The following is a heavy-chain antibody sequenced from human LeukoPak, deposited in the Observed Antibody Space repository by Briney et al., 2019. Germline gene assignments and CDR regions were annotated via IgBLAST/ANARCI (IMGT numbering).Heavy chain of an antibody. CDR1: GFPLSSYW. V-gene: IGHV3-7*04. CDR3: TRVGYIDEGIDY. D-gene: IGHD5-24*01. J-gene: IGHJ4*02. CDR2: IKQDGSKK. Sequence: LSGGSLRLSCVASGFPLSSYWMTWIRQAPGKGLEWVANIKQDGSKKSYVDSVKGRFTISRDNGKNSLYLQMNSLRAEDTAIYYCTRVGYIDEGIDYWGQGTLVTVSS.